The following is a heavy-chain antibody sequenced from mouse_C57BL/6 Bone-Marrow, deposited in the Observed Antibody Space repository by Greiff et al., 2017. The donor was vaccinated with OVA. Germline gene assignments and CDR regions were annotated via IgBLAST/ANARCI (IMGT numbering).Heavy chain of an antibody. V-gene: IGHV2-2*01. CDR1: GFSLTSYG. D-gene: IGHD2-5*01. CDR3: ARKLRYSNLYYAMDD. J-gene: IGHJ4*01. Sequence: QVQLKESGPGLVQPSQSLSITCTASGFSLTSYGVHWVRQSPGKGLEWLGVIWSGGSTDYNAAFISRLSISKDNSKSQVFFKMNSLQADDTAIYYCARKLRYSNLYYAMDDWGQGTSVTVSS. CDR2: IWSGGST.